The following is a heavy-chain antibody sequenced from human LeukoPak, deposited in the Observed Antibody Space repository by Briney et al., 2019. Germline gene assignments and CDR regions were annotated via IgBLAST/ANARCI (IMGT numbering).Heavy chain of an antibody. CDR2: INPNSGGT. D-gene: IGHD3-22*01. V-gene: IGHV1-2*02. J-gene: IGHJ6*03. Sequence: GASVKVSCKASGYTFTGYYMHWVRQAPGQGLEWMGWINPNSGGTNYAQKFQGRVTMTRDTSISTAYMELSRLRSDDTAVYYCARGAPLLDSSGYYSYYYYYMDVWGKGTTVTVSS. CDR3: ARGAPLLDSSGYYSYYYYYMDV. CDR1: GYTFTGYY.